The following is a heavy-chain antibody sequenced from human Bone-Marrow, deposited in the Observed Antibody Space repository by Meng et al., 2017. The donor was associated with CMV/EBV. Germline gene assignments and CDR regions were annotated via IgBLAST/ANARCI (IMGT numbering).Heavy chain of an antibody. CDR1: GGSISSSNW. CDR2: IYYSGST. D-gene: IGHD6-13*01. J-gene: IGHJ4*02. V-gene: IGHV4-4*02. CDR3: ARLSWGLRGY. Sequence: GSLRLSCAVSGGSISSSNWWSWVRQPPGKGLEWIGSIYYSGSTYYNPSLKSRVTISVDTSKNQFSLKLSSVTAADTAVYYCARLSWGLRGYWGQGTLVTVSS.